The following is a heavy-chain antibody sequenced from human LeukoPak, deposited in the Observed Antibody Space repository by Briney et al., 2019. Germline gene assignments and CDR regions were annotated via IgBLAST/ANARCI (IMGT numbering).Heavy chain of an antibody. CDR3: ARDQMATITGY. CDR1: GYTFTSYA. Sequence: SVKVSCKASGYTFTSYAISWVRQAPGQGLEWMGRIIPILGIANYAQKFQGRVTITADKSTSTAYMELSSLRSEDTAVYYCARDQMATITGYWGQGTLVTVSS. J-gene: IGHJ4*02. CDR2: IIPILGIA. V-gene: IGHV1-69*04. D-gene: IGHD5-24*01.